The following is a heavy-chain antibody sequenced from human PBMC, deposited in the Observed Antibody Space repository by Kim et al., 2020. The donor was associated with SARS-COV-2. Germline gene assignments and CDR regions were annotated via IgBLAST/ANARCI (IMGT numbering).Heavy chain of an antibody. Sequence: GGSLRLSCAASGFTFNSYAMSWVRQAPGKGLEWVANISDGGGGTYYVDSVKGRLTISRDNAKNSLYLQMNSLRPEDTGVYYCASNLAVAVRGLFHFWGQGTLVTVSS. CDR3: ASNLAVAVRGLFHF. J-gene: IGHJ4*02. V-gene: IGHV3-7*03. D-gene: IGHD6-19*01. CDR1: GFTFNSYA. CDR2: ISDGGGGT.